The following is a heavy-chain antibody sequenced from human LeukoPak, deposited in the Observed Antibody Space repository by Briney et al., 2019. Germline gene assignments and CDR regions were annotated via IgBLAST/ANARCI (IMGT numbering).Heavy chain of an antibody. J-gene: IGHJ4*02. CDR2: IYHSGNT. D-gene: IGHD6-19*01. V-gene: IGHV4-38-2*02. CDR1: GYSISSGYY. CDR3: ARDQIAVASFDY. Sequence: SETLSLTCTVSGYSISSGYYWGWIRQPPGKGLEWIGSIYHSGNTYYSPSLKSRVTISVDMSKNQFSLKLTSVTAADTAMYYCARDQIAVASFDYWGQGTLVTVSS.